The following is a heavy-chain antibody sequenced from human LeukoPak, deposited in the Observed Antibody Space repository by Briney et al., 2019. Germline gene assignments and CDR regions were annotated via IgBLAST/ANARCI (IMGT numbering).Heavy chain of an antibody. Sequence: GASVKVSCKASGYTFTGYYMHWVRQAPGQGLEWMGWINPNSGGTSYAQKFQGRVTMTRDTSISTAYMELSGLRSDDTAVYYCARTRRLITMVRGVLDYWGQGTLVTVSS. CDR2: INPNSGGT. D-gene: IGHD3-10*01. CDR1: GYTFTGYY. CDR3: ARTRRLITMVRGVLDY. V-gene: IGHV1-2*02. J-gene: IGHJ4*02.